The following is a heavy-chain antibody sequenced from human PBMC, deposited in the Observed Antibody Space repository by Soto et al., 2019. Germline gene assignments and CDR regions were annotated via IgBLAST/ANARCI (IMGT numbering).Heavy chain of an antibody. J-gene: IGHJ6*02. V-gene: IGHV5-51*01. CDR1: GYSFTSYW. Sequence: GESLKISCKGSGYSFTSYWIGWVRQMPGKGLEWMGIIYPGDSDTRYSPSFQGQVTISADKSISTAYLQWSSLKASDTAMYYCARSSSWYDYYYGMDVWGQGTTVTVSS. CDR3: ARSSSWYDYYYGMDV. CDR2: IYPGDSDT. D-gene: IGHD6-13*01.